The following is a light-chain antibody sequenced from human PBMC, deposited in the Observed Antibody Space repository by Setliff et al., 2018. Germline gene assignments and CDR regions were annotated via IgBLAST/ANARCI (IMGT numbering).Light chain of an antibody. CDR2: DVS. Sequence: SALTQPRSVYGSPGQSVTISCTGPSSDVGGYNFVSWYQVYSGKAPKVMIYDVSKRPSGVPDRFSGSKSGTTASLTISGLQPEDEADYYCCSFAGTYSFVFGTGTKVTVL. V-gene: IGLV2-11*01. J-gene: IGLJ1*01. CDR1: SSDVGGYNF. CDR3: CSFAGTYSFV.